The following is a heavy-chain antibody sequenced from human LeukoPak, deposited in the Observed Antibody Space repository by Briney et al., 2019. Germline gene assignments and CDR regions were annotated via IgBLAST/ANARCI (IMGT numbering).Heavy chain of an antibody. Sequence: PGGSLRLSCAASVFTFSIYSMNWVRQAPGKGLEWISYITSSSGTIYYTDSVKGRFTISRDNAKNSLYLQMDSLRAEDTAVYYCARVAPGHDIGRGYFDYWGQGTLVTVSS. D-gene: IGHD2-21*01. CDR3: ARVAPGHDIGRGYFDY. J-gene: IGHJ4*02. CDR1: VFTFSIYS. CDR2: ITSSSGTI. V-gene: IGHV3-48*01.